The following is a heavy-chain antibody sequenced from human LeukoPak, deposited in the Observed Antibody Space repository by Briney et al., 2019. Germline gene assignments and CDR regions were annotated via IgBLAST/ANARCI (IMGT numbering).Heavy chain of an antibody. Sequence: SVKVSCKASGGTFSRYAISWVRQAPGQGLEWMGGIIPIFGTAKYAQKFQGRVTITTDESTSTAYMELSSLRSEDTAVYYCARAAYYYDSSGYYEYFQHWGQGTLVTVSS. CDR2: IIPIFGTA. D-gene: IGHD3-22*01. CDR1: GGTFSRYA. V-gene: IGHV1-69*05. CDR3: ARAAYYYDSSGYYEYFQH. J-gene: IGHJ1*01.